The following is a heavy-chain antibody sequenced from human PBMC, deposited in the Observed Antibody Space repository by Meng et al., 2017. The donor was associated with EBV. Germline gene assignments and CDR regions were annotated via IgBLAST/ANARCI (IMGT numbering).Heavy chain of an antibody. CDR2: INVGVGYT. Sequence: QVHLVQAGAEVKNPGASVKVSCKASGYAFTSYSLHWVRQAPGQRLEWMGWINVGVGYTKYSQKFQGRVTISSDTSATTGYMELSSLRSEDTAVYYCVRGPPVGVPGPGDYWGQGTLVTVSS. J-gene: IGHJ4*02. V-gene: IGHV1-3*01. CDR3: VRGPPVGVPGPGDY. D-gene: IGHD2-21*01. CDR1: GYAFTSYS.